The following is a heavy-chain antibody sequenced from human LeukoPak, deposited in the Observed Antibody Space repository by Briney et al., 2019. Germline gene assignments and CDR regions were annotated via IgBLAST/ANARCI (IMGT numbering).Heavy chain of an antibody. CDR1: GGSFSGYY. V-gene: IGHV4-34*01. CDR2: INHSGST. J-gene: IGHJ6*02. Sequence: PSETLSLTCAVYGGSFSGYYWSWIRQPPGKGLEWIGEINHSGSTNYNPSLKSQVTISVDTSKNQFSLKLSSVTAADTAVYYCARGKYGMDVWGQGTTVTVSS. CDR3: ARGKYGMDV.